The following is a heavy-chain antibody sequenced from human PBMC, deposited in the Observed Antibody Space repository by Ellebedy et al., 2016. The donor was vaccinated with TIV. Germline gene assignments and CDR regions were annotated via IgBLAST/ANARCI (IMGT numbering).Heavy chain of an antibody. J-gene: IGHJ6*03. CDR3: ARAPLVIAARDYYHYYYMDV. V-gene: IGHV1-8*01. CDR2: MNPNSGNT. D-gene: IGHD6-6*01. CDR1: GYTFTSFD. Sequence: ASVKVSXKATGYTFTSFDINWVRQATGQGLEWMGWMNPNSGNTGYAQKFQGRVTMTRNTSISTAYMELSSLTSEDTAVYYCARAPLVIAARDYYHYYYMDVWGKGTTVTVSS.